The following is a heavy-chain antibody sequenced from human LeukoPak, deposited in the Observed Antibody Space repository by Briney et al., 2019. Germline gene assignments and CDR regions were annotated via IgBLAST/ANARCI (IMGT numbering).Heavy chain of an antibody. CDR1: GYTFTSYG. CDR2: ISAYNGNT. D-gene: IGHD6-6*01. CDR3: ARGGEYSSSSDSYYFDY. V-gene: IGHV1-18*01. Sequence: ASVKVSCKASGYTFTSYGISWVRQAPGQGLEWMGWISAYNGNTNYAQKLQGRVTMTTDTSTSTAYTELRSLRSDDTAVYYCARGGEYSSSSDSYYFDYWGQGTLVTVSS. J-gene: IGHJ4*02.